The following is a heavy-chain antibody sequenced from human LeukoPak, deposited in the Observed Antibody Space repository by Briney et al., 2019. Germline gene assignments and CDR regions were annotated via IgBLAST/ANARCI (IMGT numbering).Heavy chain of an antibody. CDR2: ISGDAITT. D-gene: IGHD4/OR15-4a*01. CDR1: GFTFRTYI. Sequence: GGSLRLSCTASGFTFRTYIMAWVRQVPGKGLEWISAISGDAITTYYAVPVKDRFTISRDNFRSTLSLQMDSLRADDSAVYYCAKDASPYSNYAVRWFDSWGQGTLVTVSS. CDR3: AKDASPYSNYAVRWFDS. V-gene: IGHV3-23*01. J-gene: IGHJ5*01.